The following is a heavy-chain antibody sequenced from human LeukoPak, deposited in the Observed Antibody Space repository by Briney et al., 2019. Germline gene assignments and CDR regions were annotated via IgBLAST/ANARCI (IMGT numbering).Heavy chain of an antibody. Sequence: GWSLRLSCAASGFTFSSYSMNWVRQAPGKGLEWVSSITSTSTYIYYGDSVKGRFTVSRDNAKNSLYLQMNSLRVEDTAVYYCAYGSGSSQGPFPYWGQGTLVTVSS. CDR3: AYGSGSSQGPFPY. CDR1: GFTFSSYS. CDR2: ITSTSTYI. D-gene: IGHD3-10*01. V-gene: IGHV3-21*01. J-gene: IGHJ4*02.